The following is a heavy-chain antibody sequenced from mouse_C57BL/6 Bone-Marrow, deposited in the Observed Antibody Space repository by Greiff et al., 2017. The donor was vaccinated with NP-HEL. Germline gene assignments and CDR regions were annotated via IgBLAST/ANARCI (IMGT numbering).Heavy chain of an antibody. D-gene: IGHD1-1*01. CDR1: GYTFTSYW. V-gene: IGHV1-69*01. J-gene: IGHJ2*01. CDR2: IDPSDSYT. CDR3: AREGYYYTYFDY. Sequence: VQLHQSGAELVMPGASVKLSCKASGYTFTSYWMHCVKQRPGPVLECIGEIDPSDSYTNYNQKFKGKSTLTVDKSSSTAYMQLSSLTSEDSAVYYCAREGYYYTYFDYWGQGTTLTVSS.